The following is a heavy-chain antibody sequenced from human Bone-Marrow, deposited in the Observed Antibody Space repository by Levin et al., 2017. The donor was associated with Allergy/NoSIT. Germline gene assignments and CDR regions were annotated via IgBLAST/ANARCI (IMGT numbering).Heavy chain of an antibody. V-gene: IGHV3-15*01. J-gene: IGHJ2*01. Sequence: GGSLRLSCVASGFTSSHNWMSWVRQAPGKGLEWVARIQTEADGGTTDDAAPVTGRFSISRDDSERTVYLQMKSLRTEDTAVYYCTTGFRSYWYFDLWGRGTQVTVSS. CDR3: TTGFRSYWYFDL. D-gene: IGHD3-3*01. CDR1: GFTSSHNW. CDR2: IQTEADGGTT.